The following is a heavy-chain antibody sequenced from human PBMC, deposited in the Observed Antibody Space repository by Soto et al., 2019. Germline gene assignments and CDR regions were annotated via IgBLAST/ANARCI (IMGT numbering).Heavy chain of an antibody. D-gene: IGHD3-3*01. Sequence: GGSLRLSCRVSGFTFNNSGMHWVRQAPGKGLEWVSYISSSGSTIYYADSVKGRFTISRDNAKNSLYLQMNSLRAEDTAVYYCARQYYDFWSGYPIPTWFDPWGQGTLVTVSS. V-gene: IGHV3-48*03. J-gene: IGHJ5*02. CDR3: ARQYYDFWSGYPIPTWFDP. CDR2: ISSSGSTI. CDR1: GFTFNNSG.